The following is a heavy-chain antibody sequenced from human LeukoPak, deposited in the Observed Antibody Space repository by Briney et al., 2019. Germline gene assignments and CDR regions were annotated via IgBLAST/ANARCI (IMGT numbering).Heavy chain of an antibody. V-gene: IGHV4-4*07. D-gene: IGHD3-10*01. CDR3: PGFGAGSYY. J-gene: IGHJ4*02. CDR1: GGSISSSY. CDR2: IYTTGSTDST. Sequence: SETLSLTCTVSGGSISSSYCSWIRQPAGKGLEWIGRIYTTGSTDSTDFNPSLKSRVTMSVDTSKNQFSLKLGSVTAADTAVYYCPGFGAGSYYWGQGTLVTVSS.